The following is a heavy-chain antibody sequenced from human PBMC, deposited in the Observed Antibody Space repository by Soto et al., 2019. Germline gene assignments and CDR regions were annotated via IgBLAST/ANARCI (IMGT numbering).Heavy chain of an antibody. J-gene: IGHJ6*02. D-gene: IGHD2-2*01. CDR1: GYSFTSYA. Sequence: QVQLVQSGAEVKKPGASVKVSCKASGYSFTSYAIYWVRQAPGQRREWMGWINAGNGNTKYSQKLQGRVTFTGDTSASTAHRELSSLRSEDTAVYFCARGVENIVVVLDVFGYYGMDVWGQVTTVTVSS. CDR2: INAGNGNT. CDR3: ARGVENIVVVLDVFGYYGMDV. V-gene: IGHV1-3*01.